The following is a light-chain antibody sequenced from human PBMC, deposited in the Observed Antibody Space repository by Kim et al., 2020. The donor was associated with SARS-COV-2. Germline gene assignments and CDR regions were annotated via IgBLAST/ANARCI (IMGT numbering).Light chain of an antibody. V-gene: IGLV4-69*01. Sequence: ASVKLNCTLSSDHSTYNNAWHQQRPEKGLRFLMKLNNDGSHTKGDGVPDRFSGSSSGAERFLLISSLRSEDEGDYFCQTWGTGIWVFGGGTQLTVL. CDR3: QTWGTGIWV. J-gene: IGLJ3*02. CDR1: SDHSTYN. CDR2: LNNDGSH.